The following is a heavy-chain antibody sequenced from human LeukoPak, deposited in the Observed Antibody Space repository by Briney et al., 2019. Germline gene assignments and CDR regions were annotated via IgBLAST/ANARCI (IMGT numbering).Heavy chain of an antibody. CDR3: AREVGYSSSYYGRFDP. J-gene: IGHJ5*02. Sequence: ASVKVSXKASGYTFTGYYMHWVRQAPGQGLEWMGRVNPNNGVPNYAQKFQGRVTMTRDTAISTAFMELSSLGSDDTAVYFCAREVGYSSSYYGRFDPWAREPWSSSPQ. D-gene: IGHD2-2*01. CDR2: VNPNNGVP. V-gene: IGHV1-2*06. CDR1: GYTFTGYY.